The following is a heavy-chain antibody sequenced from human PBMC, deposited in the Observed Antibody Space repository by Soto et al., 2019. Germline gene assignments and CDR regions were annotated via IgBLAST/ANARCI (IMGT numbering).Heavy chain of an antibody. Sequence: PGGSLRLSCAASGFTFSSYAMSWVRQAPGKGLEWVSAISGSGGSTYYADSVKGRFTISRDNSKNTLYLQMNSLRAEDTAVYYCAKGGVVVVAATPGAFDIWGQGTMVTVSS. D-gene: IGHD2-15*01. V-gene: IGHV3-23*01. J-gene: IGHJ3*02. CDR2: ISGSGGST. CDR3: AKGGVVVVAATPGAFDI. CDR1: GFTFSSYA.